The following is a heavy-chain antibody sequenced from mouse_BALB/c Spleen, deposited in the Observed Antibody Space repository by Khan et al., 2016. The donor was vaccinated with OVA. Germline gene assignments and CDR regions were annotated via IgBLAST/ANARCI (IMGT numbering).Heavy chain of an antibody. Sequence: EVELVESGGGLVQPGGSRKLSCAATGFTFSDYGMAWVRQAPGKGPEWVAFISTLAYSIYYADTVTGRFTISRENAKNTLYLEMSSLRSEDTDMYYCVRGLRLFAYWGQGTLVTVSA. CDR2: ISTLAYSI. V-gene: IGHV5-15*02. J-gene: IGHJ3*01. CDR3: VRGLRLFAY. D-gene: IGHD1-2*01. CDR1: GFTFSDYG.